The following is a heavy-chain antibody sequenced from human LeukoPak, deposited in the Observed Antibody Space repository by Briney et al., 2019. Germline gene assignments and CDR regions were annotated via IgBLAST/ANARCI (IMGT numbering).Heavy chain of an antibody. Sequence: GGSLRLSCAASGFTFSYCAMHWVRQAPGKGLEGVALISYDGINKYYADSVKGRFTITRDNSKNTLYLQMNSLGAEDTAVYYCAKEVSRISFFDYWGQGALITVSS. V-gene: IGHV3-30*18. CDR2: ISYDGINK. CDR3: AKEVSRISFFDY. CDR1: GFTFSYCA. D-gene: IGHD2-15*01. J-gene: IGHJ4*02.